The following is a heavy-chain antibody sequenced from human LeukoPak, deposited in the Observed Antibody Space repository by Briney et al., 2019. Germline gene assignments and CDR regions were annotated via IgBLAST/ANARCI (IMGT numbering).Heavy chain of an antibody. Sequence: GGSLRLSCTASGISFGDYAMTWVRQAPGKGLEWVGFTRSKTYGGTTEYAASVKGRFTISRDDSKSIAYLQMNSLKTEDTAVYYCARQIRTTTDYLDYWGQGTLVTVSS. V-gene: IGHV3-49*04. D-gene: IGHD4-17*01. CDR2: TRSKTYGGTT. CDR1: GISFGDYA. CDR3: ARQIRTTTDYLDY. J-gene: IGHJ4*02.